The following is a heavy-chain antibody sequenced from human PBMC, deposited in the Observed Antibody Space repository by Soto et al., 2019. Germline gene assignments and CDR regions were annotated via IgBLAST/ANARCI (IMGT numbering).Heavy chain of an antibody. CDR1: GFTFRNFG. J-gene: IGHJ4*02. CDR2: ISNDENIK. Sequence: GGSLRLSCVASGFTFRNFGMHWFRQAPGKGLEWVAVISNDENIKQYADSVRGRFAIARDNSKNTLYLQVTSLRAEDTAIYYCARGLRSVLDYWGQGXLVTVYS. CDR3: ARGLRSVLDY. D-gene: IGHD6-6*01. V-gene: IGHV3-33*01.